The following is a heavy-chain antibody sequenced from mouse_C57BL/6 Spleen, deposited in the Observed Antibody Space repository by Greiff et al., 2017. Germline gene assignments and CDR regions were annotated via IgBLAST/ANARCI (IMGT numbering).Heavy chain of an antibody. V-gene: IGHV5-6*01. D-gene: IGHD1-1*01. CDR2: ISSGGCYT. J-gene: IGHJ3*01. Sequence: EVQRVESGGDLVKPGGSLKLSCAASGFTFSSYGMSWVRQTPDKRLEWVATISSGGCYTYYPDSVKGRFTISRDNAKNTLYLQMSSLKSEDTAMYYCARQGDYYGREAWFAYWGQGTLVTVSA. CDR1: GFTFSSYG. CDR3: ARQGDYYGREAWFAY.